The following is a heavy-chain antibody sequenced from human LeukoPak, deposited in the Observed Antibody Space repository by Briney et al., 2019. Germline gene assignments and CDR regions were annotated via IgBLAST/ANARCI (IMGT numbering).Heavy chain of an antibody. CDR3: ARDLPRTLTTFDI. CDR1: GGSISSGDYY. V-gene: IGHV4-30-4*08. D-gene: IGHD3-9*01. CDR2: IYYSGST. J-gene: IGHJ3*02. Sequence: SQTLSLTCTVSGGSISSGDYYWSWIRQPPGKGLEWIGYIYYSGSTYYNPSLKSRVTISVDTSKNQFSLKLSSVTAADTAVYYRARDLPRTLTTFDIWGQGTMVTVSS.